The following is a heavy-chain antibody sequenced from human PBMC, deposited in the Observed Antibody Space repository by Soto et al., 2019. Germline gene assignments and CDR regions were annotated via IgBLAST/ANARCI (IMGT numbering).Heavy chain of an antibody. CDR3: ARGDLDTDAFDI. D-gene: IGHD3-16*01. J-gene: IGHJ3*02. Sequence: QVQLQESGPGLVKPSETLSLTCTVSGGSINSYYYSWFRQPPGKGLEWIGYIYYSGSTNYNPSLRSRVTISVDTSKNQFSLKLISVTAADTAVYYCARGDLDTDAFDIWGQGTVVTVSS. CDR1: GGSINSYY. V-gene: IGHV4-59*01. CDR2: IYYSGST.